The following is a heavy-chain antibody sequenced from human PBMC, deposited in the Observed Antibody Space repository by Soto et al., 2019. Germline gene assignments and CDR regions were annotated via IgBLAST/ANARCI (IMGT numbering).Heavy chain of an antibody. Sequence: PSETLSLTCAVSGGSISSGGYSWSWIRQPPGKGLEWIGYIYHSGSTYYNPSLKSRVTISVDRSKNQFSLKLSSVTAADTAVYYCARGGVEELISYGEYYYYYYGMDVWGQGTTVTVSS. D-gene: IGHD3-10*01. CDR3: ARGGVEELISYGEYYYYYYGMDV. CDR1: GGSISSGGYS. V-gene: IGHV4-30-2*01. CDR2: IYHSGST. J-gene: IGHJ6*02.